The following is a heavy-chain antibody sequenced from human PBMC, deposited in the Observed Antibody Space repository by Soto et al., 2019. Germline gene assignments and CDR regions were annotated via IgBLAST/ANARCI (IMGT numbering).Heavy chain of an antibody. Sequence: QLQLVQSGAEVERPGASVRVSCKAYGYPFSKYGISWIRQAPGQGLEWMGWIKPDNGDTNYAQKFQGRVPMTTDTSANTAYMELRSLGSDDTAVYYCATSYDSGFDPWGQGTLVSVSS. CDR1: GYPFSKYG. CDR2: IKPDNGDT. J-gene: IGHJ5*02. D-gene: IGHD5-12*01. V-gene: IGHV1-18*04. CDR3: ATSYDSGFDP.